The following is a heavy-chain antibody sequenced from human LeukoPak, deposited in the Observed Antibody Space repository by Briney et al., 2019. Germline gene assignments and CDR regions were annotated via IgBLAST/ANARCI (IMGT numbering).Heavy chain of an antibody. V-gene: IGHV1-18*01. CDR2: ISAYNGNT. Sequence: ASVKVSCKASGYTFTSNYMHWVRQAPGQGLEWMGWISAYNGNTNYAQKLQGRVTMTTDTSTSTAYMELRSLRSDDTAVYYCASRVRSSGWYPDYYYYYYMDVWGKGTTVTVSS. J-gene: IGHJ6*03. CDR1: GYTFTSNY. CDR3: ASRVRSSGWYPDYYYYYYMDV. D-gene: IGHD6-19*01.